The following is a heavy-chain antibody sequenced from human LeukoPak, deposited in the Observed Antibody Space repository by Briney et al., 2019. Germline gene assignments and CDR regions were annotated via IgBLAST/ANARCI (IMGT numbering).Heavy chain of an antibody. D-gene: IGHD6-6*01. Sequence: GASVKVSCKASGYAFSGYYMHWVRQAPGHGLEWMGWLNPNSGGTNYAQNFQGRVTMTRDTSISTAYMELSRPRSDETAVYYCARGIRPDFDYWGQGTLVTVSS. CDR1: GYAFSGYY. J-gene: IGHJ4*02. CDR3: ARGIRPDFDY. CDR2: LNPNSGGT. V-gene: IGHV1-2*02.